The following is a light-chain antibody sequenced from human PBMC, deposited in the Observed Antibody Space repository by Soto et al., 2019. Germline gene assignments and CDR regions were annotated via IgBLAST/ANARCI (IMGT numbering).Light chain of an antibody. CDR2: GAS. Sequence: DIVLTRSPDTLSLSPMEIATLSCMASQSVSSSYLAWYQQKPGQAPRLLIYGASSRATGIPDRFSGSGSGTDFTLTISRLETEDFAVYYCQQYGSSQTFGQGTKVDIK. J-gene: IGKJ1*01. CDR3: QQYGSSQT. V-gene: IGKV3-20*01. CDR1: QSVSSSY.